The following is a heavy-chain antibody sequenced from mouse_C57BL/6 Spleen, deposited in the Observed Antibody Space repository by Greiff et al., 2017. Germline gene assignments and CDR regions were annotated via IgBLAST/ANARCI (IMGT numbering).Heavy chain of an antibody. CDR3: ARSGYDYDGAMDY. Sequence: VQLQQSGPELVKPGASVKISCQASGYAFSSSWMNWVKQRPGKGLEWIGRISPGDGDTNYNGKFKGKATLTADKSSSTAYMQLSSLTSEDSAVYFCARSGYDYDGAMDYWGQGTSVTVSS. D-gene: IGHD2-4*01. CDR2: ISPGDGDT. CDR1: GYAFSSSW. V-gene: IGHV1-82*01. J-gene: IGHJ4*01.